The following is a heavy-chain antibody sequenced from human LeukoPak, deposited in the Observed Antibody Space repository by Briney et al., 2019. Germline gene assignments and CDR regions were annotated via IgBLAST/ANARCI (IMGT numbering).Heavy chain of an antibody. D-gene: IGHD1-26*01. J-gene: IGHJ4*02. CDR1: GFTFDDYA. CDR2: IIWNSDSI. Sequence: HAGRSLRLSCAASGFTFDDYAMHWVRQAPGKGLEWVSGIIWNSDSIGYADSVKGRFTISRDNAKNSLYLQMNSLRAEDTALYYCAKDISVGATPYYSDYWGQGTLVTVSS. V-gene: IGHV3-9*01. CDR3: AKDISVGATPYYSDY.